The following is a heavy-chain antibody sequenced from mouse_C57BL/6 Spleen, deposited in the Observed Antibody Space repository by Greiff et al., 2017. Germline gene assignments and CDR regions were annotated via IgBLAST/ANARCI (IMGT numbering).Heavy chain of an antibody. CDR1: GYTFTEYT. D-gene: IGHD2-1*01. V-gene: IGHV1-62-2*01. CDR2: FYPGSGSI. Sequence: VKLMESGAELVKPGASVKLSCKASGYTFTEYTIPWVKQRSGQGLEWIGWFYPGSGSIKYNEKFKDKATLTADKSSSTVYMELSRLTSEDSAVYFCARHGYYGNYPYYYAMDYWGQGTSVTVSS. CDR3: ARHGYYGNYPYYYAMDY. J-gene: IGHJ4*01.